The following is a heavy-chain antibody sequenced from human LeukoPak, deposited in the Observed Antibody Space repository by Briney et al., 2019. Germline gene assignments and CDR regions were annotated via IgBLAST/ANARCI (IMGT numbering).Heavy chain of an antibody. CDR3: AKGGSYYEDYFDY. CDR1: GFTFSSYA. Sequence: GGSLRLSCAASGFTFSSYATSWVRQAPGKGLEWVSAISGSGGSTYYADSVKGRFTISRDNSKNTLYLQMNSLRAEDTAVYYCAKGGSYYEDYFDYWGQGTLVTVSS. D-gene: IGHD3-22*01. V-gene: IGHV3-23*01. J-gene: IGHJ4*02. CDR2: ISGSGGST.